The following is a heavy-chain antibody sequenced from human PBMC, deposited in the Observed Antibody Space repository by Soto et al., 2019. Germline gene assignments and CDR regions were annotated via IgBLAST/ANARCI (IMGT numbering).Heavy chain of an antibody. CDR1: GFTWSYVGYS. V-gene: IGHV4-30-2*06. CDR3: RRGGGYDEFDI. J-gene: IGHJ4*02. Sequence: QTLSLTCRVSGFTWSYVGYSWSWLRQSPGKGLEWLRSISHLETTYYNPSFKSRLSLSIDRTRIQCSLSLSSMPAGDKSVPYSRRGGGYDEFDIWGQGIQVTISP. D-gene: IGHD3-3*01. CDR2: ISHLETT.